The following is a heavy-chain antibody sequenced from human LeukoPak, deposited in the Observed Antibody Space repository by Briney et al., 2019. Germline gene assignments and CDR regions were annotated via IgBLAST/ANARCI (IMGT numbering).Heavy chain of an antibody. CDR1: GGSISRSRYY. CDR2: IYYSGST. V-gene: IGHV4-39*07. CDR3: ARYGDYGDYRLSVY. J-gene: IGHJ4*02. D-gene: IGHD4-17*01. Sequence: SETLSLTCTVSGGSISRSRYYWGWIRQPPGKGLEWIGSIYYSGSTYYNPSLKSRVTTSVDTSKNQFSLKLSPVTAADTAVYYCARYGDYGDYRLSVYWGQGTLVTVSS.